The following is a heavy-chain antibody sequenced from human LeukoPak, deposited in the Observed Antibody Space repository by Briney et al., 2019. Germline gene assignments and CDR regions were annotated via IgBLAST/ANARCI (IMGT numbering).Heavy chain of an antibody. J-gene: IGHJ3*02. V-gene: IGHV3-43D*04. D-gene: IGHD3-3*01. CDR1: GFPFYDYA. CDR2: ISWDGGST. Sequence: GGSLRLSCAASGFPFYDYAMHWGPPGPGKGLEWVSLISWDGGSTYYAYPVKGRFTISRDNSKNSLYLQMNSLRAEDTALYYCAKDSRLFGVGIRVVGAFDIWGQGTMVTVSS. CDR3: AKDSRLFGVGIRVVGAFDI.